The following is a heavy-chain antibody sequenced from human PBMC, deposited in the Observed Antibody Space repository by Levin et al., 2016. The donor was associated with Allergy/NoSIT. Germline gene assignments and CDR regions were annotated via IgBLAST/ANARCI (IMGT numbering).Heavy chain of an antibody. V-gene: IGHV3-48*01. Sequence: GESLKISCTASGFTFSSHAMTWVRQAPGKGLEFVSYISSSSSNIAYADSVKGRFTISRDNAKNSLYLQLNSLRAEDTAVYYCARDGKYFYYYLDVWGKGTAVTVSS. CDR2: ISSSSSNI. J-gene: IGHJ6*03. CDR3: ARDGKYFYYYLDV. D-gene: IGHD1-26*01. CDR1: GFTFSSHA.